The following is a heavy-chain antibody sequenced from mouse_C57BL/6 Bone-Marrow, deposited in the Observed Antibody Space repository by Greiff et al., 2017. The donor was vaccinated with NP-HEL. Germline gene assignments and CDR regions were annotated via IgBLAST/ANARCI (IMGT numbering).Heavy chain of an antibody. J-gene: IGHJ4*01. CDR1: GFSLTSYG. V-gene: IGHV2-4*01. CDR2: IWSGGST. CDR3: AKTDGYYSYAMDY. Sequence: VQLVESGPGLVQPSQSLSITCTVSGFSLTSYGVHWVRQPPGKGLEWLGVIWSGGSTDYNAAFISRLSISKDNSKSQVFFKMNSLQADDTAIYYCAKTDGYYSYAMDYWGQGTSVTVSS. D-gene: IGHD2-3*01.